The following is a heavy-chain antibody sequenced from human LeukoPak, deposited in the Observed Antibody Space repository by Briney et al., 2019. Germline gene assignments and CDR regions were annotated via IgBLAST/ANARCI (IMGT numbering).Heavy chain of an antibody. V-gene: IGHV1-2*02. CDR1: GYRFISNY. Sequence: ASVKVSCKASGYRFISNYIQWVRQAPGLGPEWMGWMHPGKGNTRYAEKFQGRVTMTRDTSINTAYMDLSSLRSDDTGVYYCAREGSYCVGGDCYSFDFWGQGTLITVSS. J-gene: IGHJ4*02. CDR3: AREGSYCVGGDCYSFDF. D-gene: IGHD2-21*02. CDR2: MHPGKGNT.